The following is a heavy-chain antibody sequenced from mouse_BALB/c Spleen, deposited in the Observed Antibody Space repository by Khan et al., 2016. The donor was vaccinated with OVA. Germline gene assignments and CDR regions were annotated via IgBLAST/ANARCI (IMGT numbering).Heavy chain of an antibody. J-gene: IGHJ2*01. Sequence: EVELVESGGGLVQPGGSRKLSCAASGFTFSSYGMHWVRQAPEKGLEWVAYISGDSSTIYYADTVKGRFTLSRDNPKNTLFLQITSLMSEDTAMYYCATSDDDVYYFDYWGPGTTLTVSS. CDR2: ISGDSSTI. D-gene: IGHD2-4*01. V-gene: IGHV5-17*02. CDR3: ATSDDDVYYFDY. CDR1: GFTFSSYG.